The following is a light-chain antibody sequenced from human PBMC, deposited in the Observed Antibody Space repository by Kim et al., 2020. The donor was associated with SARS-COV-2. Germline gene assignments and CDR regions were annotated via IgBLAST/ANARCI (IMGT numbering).Light chain of an antibody. CDR1: RRVSRSY. J-gene: IGKJ1*01. CDR2: GAS. Sequence: PGETATLRCRASRRVSRSYFGWYQQKPGQAPMLLIHGASSRAAGIPDRFSGGGSGTDFTLTISRLEPEDVAVYYCQHYSSSLWTFGQGTKVDIK. CDR3: QHYSSSLWT. V-gene: IGKV3-20*01.